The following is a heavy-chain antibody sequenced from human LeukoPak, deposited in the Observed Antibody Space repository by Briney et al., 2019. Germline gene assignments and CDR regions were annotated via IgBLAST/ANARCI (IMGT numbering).Heavy chain of an antibody. CDR2: IYYSGST. D-gene: IGHD3-3*01. Sequence: SETLSLTCTVSGGSISINSDTYYWGWIRQPPGKGLEWIGSIYYSGSTYYNPSLKSRATISVDTSKSQFSLNLNSVTAADTAVYYCARDSRFLVRYYMDVWGKGTTVTVSS. CDR3: ARDSRFLVRYYMDV. CDR1: GGSISINSDTYY. V-gene: IGHV4-39*02. J-gene: IGHJ6*03.